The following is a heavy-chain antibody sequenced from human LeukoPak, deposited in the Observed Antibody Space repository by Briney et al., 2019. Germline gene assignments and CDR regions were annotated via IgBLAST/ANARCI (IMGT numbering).Heavy chain of an antibody. D-gene: IGHD2-2*01. J-gene: IGHJ1*01. Sequence: GGSLRLSCAASGFTFSSYGMHWVRQAPGKGLEWVSAISGSGGSTYYADSVKGRFTISRDNSKNTLYLQMNSLRAEDTAVYYCAKDRYCSSTSCLAEYFQHWGQGTLVTVSS. V-gene: IGHV3-23*01. CDR2: ISGSGGST. CDR1: GFTFSSYG. CDR3: AKDRYCSSTSCLAEYFQH.